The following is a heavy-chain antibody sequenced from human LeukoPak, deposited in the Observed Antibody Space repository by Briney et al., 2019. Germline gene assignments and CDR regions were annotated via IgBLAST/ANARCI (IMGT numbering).Heavy chain of an antibody. CDR2: INPNSGVT. J-gene: IGHJ6*03. Sequence: ASVKVSCKASGYTFSGFYIHWVRQAPGQGLEWMGWINPNSGVTNYAQKLQGRVTITRDTSIDTAYMQLSRLRSDDTVVYYCAKDRYGDYEAPFHYYMDAWGRGTTVTVS. CDR3: AKDRYGDYEAPFHYYMDA. D-gene: IGHD5-12*01. CDR1: GYTFSGFY. V-gene: IGHV1-2*01.